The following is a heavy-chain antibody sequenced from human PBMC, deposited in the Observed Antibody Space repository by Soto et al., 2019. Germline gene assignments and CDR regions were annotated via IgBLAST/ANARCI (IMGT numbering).Heavy chain of an antibody. CDR1: GFTFSNYG. Sequence: QVQLVESGGGVVQPGGSLRLSCAASGFTFSNYGMHWVRQDPGKGLEWVAVIWYDGNNKYYADSVKGRFTISRDNSNITLYVQMTSLRAEDTAVYYCARGLHSLFDYWGQGTLVTVSS. V-gene: IGHV3-33*01. J-gene: IGHJ4*02. CDR2: IWYDGNNK. D-gene: IGHD2-21*01. CDR3: ARGLHSLFDY.